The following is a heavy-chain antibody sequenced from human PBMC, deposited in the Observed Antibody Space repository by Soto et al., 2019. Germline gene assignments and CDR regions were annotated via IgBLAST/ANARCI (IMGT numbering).Heavy chain of an antibody. V-gene: IGHV3-53*01. CDR2: IYSGGYT. CDR3: ARKIAAAPKGFDH. Sequence: XGSLRLSCAVSGFTVSNNYMSWVRQAPGKGLEGVSVIYSGGYTAYGDSVKGRFTISRDNSKNTLYLQMNSLRADDTAVYYCARKIAAAPKGFDHWGQGPLVTVSS. J-gene: IGHJ5*02. D-gene: IGHD6-13*01. CDR1: GFTVSNNY.